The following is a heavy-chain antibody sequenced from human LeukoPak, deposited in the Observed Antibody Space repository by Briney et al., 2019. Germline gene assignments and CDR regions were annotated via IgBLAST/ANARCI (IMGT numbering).Heavy chain of an antibody. Sequence: ASVKLSCKAAGYTFSSYGISWVRQAPGQGLEWLGYISAYNGNTNYAQKVQGRITMTTDTSTSTAYMEMRSLRSDDTAVYYCARDCSGSSCYWIHWGQGTLVTVPS. D-gene: IGHD2-15*01. CDR1: GYTFSSYG. J-gene: IGHJ4*02. CDR2: ISAYNGNT. V-gene: IGHV1-18*04. CDR3: ARDCSGSSCYWIH.